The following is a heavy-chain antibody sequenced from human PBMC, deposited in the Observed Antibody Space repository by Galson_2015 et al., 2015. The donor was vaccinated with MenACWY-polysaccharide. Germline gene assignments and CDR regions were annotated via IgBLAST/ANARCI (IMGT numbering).Heavy chain of an antibody. CDR2: IQYDAVYK. CDR1: GLKFRGSG. Sequence: RLSCAASGLKFRGSGMHWVRQAPGKGLEWVAVIQYDAVYKQYLDSVKGRFSVSRDNSKSTLYLETNNLRAEDTALYYCAREGSRIVFHAFDSWGQGTMVIVSS. J-gene: IGHJ3*01. D-gene: IGHD3-10*02. CDR3: AREGSRIVFHAFDS. V-gene: IGHV3-33*01.